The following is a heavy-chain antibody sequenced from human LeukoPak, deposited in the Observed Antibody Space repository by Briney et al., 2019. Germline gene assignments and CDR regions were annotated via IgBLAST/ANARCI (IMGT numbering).Heavy chain of an antibody. CDR1: GGSISSSSYY. Sequence: PSETLSLTCTVSGGSISSSSYYWGWIRQPPGKGLEWIGSIYYSGSTYYNPSLKSRVTISVDTSKNQFSLKLSSVTAADTAVYYCARHEDYGDYVSEFDYWGQGTLVTASS. V-gene: IGHV4-39*01. CDR3: ARHEDYGDYVSEFDY. D-gene: IGHD4-17*01. CDR2: IYYSGST. J-gene: IGHJ4*02.